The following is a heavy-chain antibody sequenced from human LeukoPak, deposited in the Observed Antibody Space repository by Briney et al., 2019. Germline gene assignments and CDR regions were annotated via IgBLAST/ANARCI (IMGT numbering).Heavy chain of an antibody. CDR2: IYSGGST. CDR3: TSGVTVTTSDY. CDR1: GFTVSSNY. Sequence: PGGSLRLSCAASGFTVSSNYMSWVRQGPGKGLEWVSVIYSGGSTYYADSVKGRFTISRDNAKNSLYLQMNSLRAEDTAVYYRTSGVTVTTSDYWGQGTLVTASS. V-gene: IGHV3-53*01. J-gene: IGHJ4*02. D-gene: IGHD4-11*01.